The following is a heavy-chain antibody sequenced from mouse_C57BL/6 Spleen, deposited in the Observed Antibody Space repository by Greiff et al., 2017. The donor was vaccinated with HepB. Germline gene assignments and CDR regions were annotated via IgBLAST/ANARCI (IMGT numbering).Heavy chain of an antibody. CDR2: IWSGGST. CDR3: ARKREAITTVVAAYYYAMDY. Sequence: VKLVESGPGLVQPSQRLSITCTVSGFSLTSYGVHWVRQSPGKGLEWLGVIWSGGSTDYNAAFKSRRRISKDNSKSQVFFKMNSLQADDTAIYYCARKREAITTVVAAYYYAMDYWGQGTSVTVSS. J-gene: IGHJ4*01. D-gene: IGHD1-1*01. CDR1: GFSLTSYG. V-gene: IGHV2-2*01.